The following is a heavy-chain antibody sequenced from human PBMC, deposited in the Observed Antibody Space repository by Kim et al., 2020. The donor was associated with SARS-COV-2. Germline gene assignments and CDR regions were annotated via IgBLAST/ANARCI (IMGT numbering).Heavy chain of an antibody. J-gene: IGHJ4*02. CDR2: INAGNGNT. CDR3: ARDELYSSSWYFDY. CDR1: GYTFTSYA. V-gene: IGHV1-3*01. Sequence: ASVNVSCKASGYTFTSYAMHWVRQAPGQRLEWMGWINAGNGNTKYSQKFQGRVTITRDTSASTAYMELSSLRSEDTAVYYCARDELYSSSWYFDYWGQGTLVTVSS. D-gene: IGHD6-13*01.